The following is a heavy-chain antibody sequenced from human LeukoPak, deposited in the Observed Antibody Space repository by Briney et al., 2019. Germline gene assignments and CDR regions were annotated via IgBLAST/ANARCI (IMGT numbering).Heavy chain of an antibody. CDR3: AKLHYGSGSYRYLGDAFDI. J-gene: IGHJ3*02. Sequence: GGSLRLSCAASGFTFSSYAMSWVRQAPGKGLEWVSAISGSGGSTYYADSVKGRFTISRDNSKNTLYLQMNSLRAEDTAVYYCAKLHYGSGSYRYLGDAFDIWGQGTMVTVSS. V-gene: IGHV3-23*01. CDR1: GFTFSSYA. CDR2: ISGSGGST. D-gene: IGHD3-10*01.